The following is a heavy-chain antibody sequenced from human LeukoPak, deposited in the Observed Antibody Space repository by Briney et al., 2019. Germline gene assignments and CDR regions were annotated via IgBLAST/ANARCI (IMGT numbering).Heavy chain of an antibody. V-gene: IGHV3-21*01. CDR2: ISSSSSYI. Sequence: GGSLRLSCAASGFTFSSYAMSWVRQAPGKGLEWVSSISSSSSYIYYADSVKGRFTISRDNAKNSLYLQMNSLRAEDTAVYYCAGSDSSGYMGDFDYWGQGTLVTVSS. CDR1: GFTFSSYA. J-gene: IGHJ4*02. CDR3: AGSDSSGYMGDFDY. D-gene: IGHD3-22*01.